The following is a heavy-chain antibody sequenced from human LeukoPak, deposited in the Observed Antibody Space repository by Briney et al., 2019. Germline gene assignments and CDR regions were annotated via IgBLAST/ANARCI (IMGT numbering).Heavy chain of an antibody. CDR1: GGTFSSYA. Sequence: GASVKVSCKASGGTFSSYAISWVRQAPGQGLEWIGRIIPILGIANYAQKFQGRVTITADKSTSTAYMELSSLRSEDTAVYYCARSPPGYYDSSGYLFDYWGQGTLVTVSS. V-gene: IGHV1-69*04. J-gene: IGHJ4*02. D-gene: IGHD3-22*01. CDR2: IIPILGIA. CDR3: ARSPPGYYDSSGYLFDY.